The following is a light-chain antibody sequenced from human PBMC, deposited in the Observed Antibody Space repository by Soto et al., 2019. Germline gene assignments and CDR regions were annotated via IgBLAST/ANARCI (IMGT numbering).Light chain of an antibody. V-gene: IGLV2-14*03. J-gene: IGLJ1*01. Sequence: QSVLTQPASVSGSPGQSITISCTGTSSDVGGYNYVSWYQHHPGKAPKLMIFDVSNRPSGVSNRFSGSQSGNTASLTISGLQPEDEGDYYCRSYTTSNTRPMVFGTGTKVTVL. CDR1: SSDVGGYNY. CDR2: DVS. CDR3: RSYTTSNTRPMV.